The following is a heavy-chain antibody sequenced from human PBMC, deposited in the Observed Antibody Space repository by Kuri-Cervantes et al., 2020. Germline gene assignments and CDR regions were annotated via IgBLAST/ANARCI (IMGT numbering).Heavy chain of an antibody. D-gene: IGHD6-6*01. V-gene: IGHV4-59*08. Sequence: SETLSLTCTVPGGSISSYYWSWIRQPPGKGLEWIGYIYYSGSTNYNPSLKSRVTISVDTSKNQFSLKLSSVTATDTAVYYCARRGYGSSADDWGQGTLVTVSS. CDR2: IYYSGST. CDR1: GGSISSYY. CDR3: ARRGYGSSADD. J-gene: IGHJ4*02.